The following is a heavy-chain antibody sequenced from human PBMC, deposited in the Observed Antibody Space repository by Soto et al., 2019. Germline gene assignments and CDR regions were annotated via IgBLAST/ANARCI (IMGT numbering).Heavy chain of an antibody. CDR3: AKSTGGTANAMDV. D-gene: IGHD2-8*02. CDR2: ISWNSGTI. V-gene: IGHV3-9*01. Sequence: EVQLVESGGGLVQPGRSLRLSCGASGFTFDEYAMHWVRQAPGKGLEWVSGISWNSGTIGYAVSVKGRFTISRDNAKRSLYLQMSSLRAEDTALYYCAKSTGGTANAMDVWGQGTTVTVSS. CDR1: GFTFDEYA. J-gene: IGHJ6*02.